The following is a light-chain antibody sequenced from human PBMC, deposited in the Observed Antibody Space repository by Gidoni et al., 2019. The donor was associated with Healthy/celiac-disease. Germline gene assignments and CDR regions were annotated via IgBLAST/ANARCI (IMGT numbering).Light chain of an antibody. J-gene: IGLJ1*01. V-gene: IGLV3-1*01. CDR2: QDS. CDR1: QLGDKY. CDR3: QAWDSSTAHG. Sequence: SYELTQPPSVSVSPGQTASITCSGDQLGDKYACWYQQKPGQSPVLVIYQDSKRPSGIPERFSGSNSGNTATLTISGTQAMDEADYYCQAWDSSTAHGFGTGTKVTVL.